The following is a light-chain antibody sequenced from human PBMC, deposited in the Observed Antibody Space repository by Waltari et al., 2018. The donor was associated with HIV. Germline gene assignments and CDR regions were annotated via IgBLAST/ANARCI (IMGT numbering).Light chain of an antibody. CDR2: TNI. CDR3: AVWDDSLRSVL. V-gene: IGLV1-44*01. CDR1: SSNIGSNP. Sequence: QSVLTQPPSASGTPGQRVNISCSGGSSNIGSNPVNWYRQFPGEAPKLLIYTNIQRPSGVPDRFYGSKSGTSASLAISGLQSEDEADFYCAVWDDSLRSVLFGGGTRLTVL. J-gene: IGLJ3*02.